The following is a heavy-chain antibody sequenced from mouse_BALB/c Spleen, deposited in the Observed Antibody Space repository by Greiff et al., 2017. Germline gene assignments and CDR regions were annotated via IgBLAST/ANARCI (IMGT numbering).Heavy chain of an antibody. CDR2: ISYSGST. V-gene: IGHV3-2*02. D-gene: IGHD2-14*01. J-gene: IGHJ2*01. CDR1: GYSITSDYA. Sequence: VQLQQSGPGLVKPSQSLSLTCTVTGYSITSDYAWNWIRQFPGNKLEWMGYISYSGSTSYNPSLKSRISITRDTSKNQFFLQLNSVTTEDTATYYCARWRRYDDYFDYWGQGTTLTVSS. CDR3: ARWRRYDDYFDY.